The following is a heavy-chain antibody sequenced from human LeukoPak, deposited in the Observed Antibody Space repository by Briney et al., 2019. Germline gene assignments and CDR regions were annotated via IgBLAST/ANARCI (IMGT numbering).Heavy chain of an antibody. V-gene: IGHV5-51*01. D-gene: IGHD3-10*01. CDR2: IYPGDSDT. J-gene: IGHJ4*02. Sequence: GKXLXXMGIIYPGDSDTRYSPSFQGQVTISADKSISTAYLQWSSLKASDTAMYYCARGYGSGSSHFDYWGQGTLVTVSS. CDR3: ARGYGSGSSHFDY.